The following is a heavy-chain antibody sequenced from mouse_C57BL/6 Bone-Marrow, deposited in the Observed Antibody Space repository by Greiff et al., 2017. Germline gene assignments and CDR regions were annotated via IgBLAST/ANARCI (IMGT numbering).Heavy chain of an antibody. Sequence: QVQLQQPRAELVRPGTSVKLSCKASGYTFTSYWMHWVKQRPGQGLEWIGVIDPSDSYTNYNQKFKGKATLTVDTSSSTAYMQLSSLTSDDSAVYYCARRYDGSGKALAYWGQGTLVTVSA. D-gene: IGHD1-1*01. J-gene: IGHJ3*01. CDR2: IDPSDSYT. V-gene: IGHV1-59*01. CDR3: ARRYDGSGKALAY. CDR1: GYTFTSYW.